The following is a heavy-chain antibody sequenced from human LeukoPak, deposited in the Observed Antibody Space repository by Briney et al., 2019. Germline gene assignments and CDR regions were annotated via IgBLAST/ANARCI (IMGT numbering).Heavy chain of an antibody. J-gene: IGHJ5*02. D-gene: IGHD3-3*01. CDR2: INPNSGGT. CDR3: ARVSNYYDFWSGYYRVKDWFDP. CDR1: GYTFTGYY. V-gene: IGHV1-2*02. Sequence: ASVKVSCKASGYTFTGYYMHWVRQAPGQGLEWMGWINPNSGGTNYAQKFQGRVTMTRDTSISTAYMELRSLRSDDTAVYYCARVSNYYDFWSGYYRVKDWFDPWGQGTLVTVSS.